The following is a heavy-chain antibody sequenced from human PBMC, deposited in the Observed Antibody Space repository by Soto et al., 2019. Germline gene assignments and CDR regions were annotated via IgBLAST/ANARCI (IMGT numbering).Heavy chain of an antibody. CDR2: IYYSGTT. V-gene: IGHV4-59*01. J-gene: IGHJ5*02. D-gene: IGHD3-3*01. CDR1: GGSISGYY. CDR3: ARRTWHYEGWFDP. Sequence: QVQLQESGPGLVKPSESLSLTCTVSGGSISGYYWSWFRQPPGQGLEWIGYIYYSGTTYYNPSLKSRVTISVDTSKNQFSLKLTSVTAPDTAVYYCARRTWHYEGWFDPWGQGTLVTVSS.